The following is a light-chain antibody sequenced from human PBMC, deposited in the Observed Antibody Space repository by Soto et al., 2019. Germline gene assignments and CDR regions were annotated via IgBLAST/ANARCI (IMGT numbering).Light chain of an antibody. Sequence: QSVLTQPPSASGTPGQRVTISCSGSSSNIGSNYVYWFQQLPGTAPKLLIYKNDQRPSGVPDRFSGSKSGTSASLAISGLRSEDVADYYCTPWDDSLSGLVFGGGTKLTVL. V-gene: IGLV1-47*01. CDR3: TPWDDSLSGLV. CDR1: SSNIGSNY. J-gene: IGLJ2*01. CDR2: KND.